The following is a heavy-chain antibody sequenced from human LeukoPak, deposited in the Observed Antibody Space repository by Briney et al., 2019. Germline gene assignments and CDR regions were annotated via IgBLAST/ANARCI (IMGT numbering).Heavy chain of an antibody. CDR2: ISAYNGNT. D-gene: IGHD3-22*01. J-gene: IGHJ3*02. CDR3: ASTDSSGYYARTGGAFDI. Sequence: ASVKVSCKASVYIFTSYGISWVRQAPGQGLEWMGWISAYNGNTNYAQKLQGRVTMTTDTSTSTAYMELRSLRSDDTAVYYCASTDSSGYYARTGGAFDIWGQGTMVTVSS. V-gene: IGHV1-18*01. CDR1: VYIFTSYG.